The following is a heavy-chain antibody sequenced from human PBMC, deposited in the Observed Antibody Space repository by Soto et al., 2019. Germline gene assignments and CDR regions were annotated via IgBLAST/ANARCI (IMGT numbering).Heavy chain of an antibody. Sequence: GPTLVNPTDTLTRTCPFSVFSLTSPVMCVSWIRQPGGKALEWLALIERDDDDKYYSTSLKTRLTISKDTRKNQVVLTMANMDPADTGTYYCARSIRGPRRFNGMDVWGQGTTVTVSS. J-gene: IGHJ6*02. CDR2: IERDDDDK. CDR3: ARSIRGPRRFNGMDV. CDR1: VFSLTSPVMC. D-gene: IGHD1-20*01. V-gene: IGHV2-70*13.